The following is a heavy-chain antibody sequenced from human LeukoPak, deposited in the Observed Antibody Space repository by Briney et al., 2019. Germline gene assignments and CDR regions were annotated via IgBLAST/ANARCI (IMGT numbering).Heavy chain of an antibody. D-gene: IGHD4-23*01. V-gene: IGHV3-66*01. Sequence: GGSLRLSCAASGFDVSINYMNWIRQSPEKGLEWVSIIHNDGSTYYADSVKGRFTVSRDNSKNTVSLQMDSLRVDDTGIYYCARGPDYGGILYYYYGMDVWGQGTTVTVSS. CDR2: IHNDGST. CDR3: ARGPDYGGILYYYYGMDV. J-gene: IGHJ6*02. CDR1: GFDVSINY.